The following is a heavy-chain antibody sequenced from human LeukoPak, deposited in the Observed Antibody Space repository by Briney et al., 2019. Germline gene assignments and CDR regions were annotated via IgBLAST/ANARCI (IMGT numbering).Heavy chain of an antibody. CDR3: ARVPVNIWENWFDP. CDR2: IYYSGST. J-gene: IGHJ5*02. Sequence: SETLSLTCTVSGGSISSYYWSWIRQPPGKGLEWIGYIYYSGSTNYNPSLKSRVTISVDTSKNQFSLKLRSVTAADTAVYYCARVPVNIWENWFDPWGQGTLVTVSS. V-gene: IGHV4-59*01. D-gene: IGHD1-26*01. CDR1: GGSISSYY.